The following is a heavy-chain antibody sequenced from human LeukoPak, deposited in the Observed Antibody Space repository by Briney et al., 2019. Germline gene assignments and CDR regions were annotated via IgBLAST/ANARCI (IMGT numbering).Heavy chain of an antibody. CDR1: GFTFSNYD. Sequence: GGSLRLSCAASGFTFSNYDMHGVRQATGKGLEWVSSIDTAGDTYYPGSVKGRFTISRENAKKSFYLQMNSLRAGDTAVYYCARGSCSSSSCYERLNGLDVWGQGTTVTVSS. CDR2: IDTAGDT. V-gene: IGHV3-13*01. CDR3: ARGSCSSSSCYERLNGLDV. J-gene: IGHJ6*02. D-gene: IGHD2-2*01.